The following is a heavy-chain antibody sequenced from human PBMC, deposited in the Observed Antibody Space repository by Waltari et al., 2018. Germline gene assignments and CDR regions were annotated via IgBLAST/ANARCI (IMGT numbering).Heavy chain of an antibody. J-gene: IGHJ4*02. CDR2: ISGSGGTS. Sequence: VQLLESGGDLIQPGGSLRLSCAASGFTFSHFAMTWVRQAPGKRLGCVLSISGSGGTSYYTDSGTGRFTISRDNSENTLYLHMNSLRAEDSAIYYCAKDRGSGRIYFDSWGRGTLVAVSS. CDR1: GFTFSHFA. CDR3: AKDRGSGRIYFDS. D-gene: IGHD3-10*01. V-gene: IGHV3-23*01.